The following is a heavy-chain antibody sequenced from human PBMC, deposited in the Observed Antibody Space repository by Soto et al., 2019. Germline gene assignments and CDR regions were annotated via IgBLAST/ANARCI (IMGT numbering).Heavy chain of an antibody. V-gene: IGHV4-34*01. CDR1: GGSFSGYY. Sequence: QVQLQQWGAGLLKPSETLSLTCAVYGGSFSGYYWTWIRQPPGTGLEWIGEINHSGSTNYNPSLKSRVTISVDTSKNQFSLTLTSVTAADTAVYYCARDNITGLFDYWGQGTLVTVSS. D-gene: IGHD2-8*02. CDR3: ARDNITGLFDY. J-gene: IGHJ4*02. CDR2: INHSGST.